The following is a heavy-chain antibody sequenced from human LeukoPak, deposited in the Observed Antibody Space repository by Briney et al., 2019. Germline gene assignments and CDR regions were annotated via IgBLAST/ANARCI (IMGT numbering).Heavy chain of an antibody. J-gene: IGHJ6*02. CDR1: GFTFGNYA. Sequence: GGSLRLSCAASGFTFGNYAMYWVRQAPGKGLEWVAVISYDGSKKYYADSVKGRFTISRDNSKNTLYLQMNSLRAEDTAVYYCARARLVSSYYYYGMDVWGQGTTVTVSS. D-gene: IGHD2-2*01. CDR2: ISYDGSKK. V-gene: IGHV3-30-3*01. CDR3: ARARLVSSYYYYGMDV.